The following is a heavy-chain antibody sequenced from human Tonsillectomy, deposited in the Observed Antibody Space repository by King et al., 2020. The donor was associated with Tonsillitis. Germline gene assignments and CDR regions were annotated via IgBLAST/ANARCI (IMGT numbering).Heavy chain of an antibody. V-gene: IGHV1-46*01. CDR3: ARAQLLWFGELLS. Sequence: QLVQSGAEVKKPGASVKVSCKASGYTFSSYYMHWVRQAPGQGLEWMGIINPSGGSTNYAQKFQGRVTMTRDTSTSTVYMELSSLRSEVTAVYYCARAQLLWFGELLSWGQGTLVTVSS. CDR2: INPSGGST. CDR1: GYTFSSYY. J-gene: IGHJ5*02. D-gene: IGHD3-10*01.